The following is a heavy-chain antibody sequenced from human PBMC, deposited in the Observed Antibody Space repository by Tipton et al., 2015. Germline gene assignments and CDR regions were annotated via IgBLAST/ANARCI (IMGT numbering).Heavy chain of an antibody. J-gene: IGHJ2*01. CDR2: IIPAFDTS. V-gene: IGHV1-69*01. CDR3: ATGPALTQRPYYWYFDL. D-gene: IGHD2-21*02. Sequence: QLVQSGAEVKKPGSSVKVSCKASGGTLNNYILSWVRQAPGQGLEWVGGIIPAFDTSDYAQIFQGRVSITADESTTTVYMELSSLRYEDTAVYYCATGPALTQRPYYWYFDLWGRGTLVTVSS. CDR1: GGTLNNYI.